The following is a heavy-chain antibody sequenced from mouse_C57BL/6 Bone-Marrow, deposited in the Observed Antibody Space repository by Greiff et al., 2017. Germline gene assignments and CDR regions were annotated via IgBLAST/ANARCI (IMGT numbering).Heavy chain of an antibody. D-gene: IGHD1-1*01. CDR1: GFTFSDYW. Sequence: EVKLMESGGGLVQPGGSLKLSCAASGFTFSDYWMAWVRQTPRKGPEWVAFISNLAYSIDYADTVTGRFTITRENAKNTLYLEMISLRSEDTAMYDCARQDYGSSYDYAMDYWGQGTSVTVSS. CDR3: ARQDYGSSYDYAMDY. V-gene: IGHV5-15*04. CDR2: ISNLAYSI. J-gene: IGHJ4*01.